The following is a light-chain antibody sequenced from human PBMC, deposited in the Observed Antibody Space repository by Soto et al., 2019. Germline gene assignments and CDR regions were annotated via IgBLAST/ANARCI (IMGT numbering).Light chain of an antibody. CDR3: SSYTSSSTYV. Sequence: QSVLAQPRSVSGSPGQSVTISCTGTSSDVGGYNYVSWYQQHPGRAPKVMIYDVSKRPSGVADRFSGSKSGNTASLTISGLLAEDEADYYCSSYTSSSTYVFGTGTKVTVL. V-gene: IGLV2-11*01. CDR2: DVS. CDR1: SSDVGGYNY. J-gene: IGLJ1*01.